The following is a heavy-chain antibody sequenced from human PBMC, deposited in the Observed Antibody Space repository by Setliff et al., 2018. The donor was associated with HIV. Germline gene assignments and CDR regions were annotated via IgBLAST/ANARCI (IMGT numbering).Heavy chain of an antibody. V-gene: IGHV1-3*01. CDR3: ARDSGDDYSDYYYYGMDV. J-gene: IGHJ6*02. Sequence: GASVKVSCKASGYTFTDYTIHWVRQAPGQRLEWMGWINAGNGNTKYSQKFQGRVTFTWDTSASTAYMELNSLRSEDTALYYCARDSGDDYSDYYYYGMDVWGQGTTVTVSS. CDR2: INAGNGNT. CDR1: GYTFTDYT. D-gene: IGHD4-4*01.